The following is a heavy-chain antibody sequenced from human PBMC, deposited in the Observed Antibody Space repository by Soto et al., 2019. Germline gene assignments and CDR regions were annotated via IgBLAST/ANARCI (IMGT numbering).Heavy chain of an antibody. V-gene: IGHV4-59*01. CDR3: AAGYYDFWTGYRKFDY. D-gene: IGHD3-3*01. Sequence: SEPLSLAFNSSGCPISNYYWSRIRQPPGKGLEWIGYIYYSGSTNYNPSLKSRVTISVDTSKNQFSLKLSSVTAADTAVYYCAAGYYDFWTGYRKFDYWGQGTLVT. J-gene: IGHJ4*02. CDR2: IYYSGST. CDR1: GCPISNYY.